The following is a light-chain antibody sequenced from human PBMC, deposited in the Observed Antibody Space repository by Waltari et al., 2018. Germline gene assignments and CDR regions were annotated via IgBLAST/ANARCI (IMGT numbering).Light chain of an antibody. CDR3: QQHGTLPAT. CDR1: QSVGSSS. V-gene: IGKV3-20*01. J-gene: IGKJ1*01. Sequence: EIVLTQSPGTASLSPGERATLSCRASQSVGSSSLAWYQQKPGQAPRLVIYRASRRATGIPGRFSGSGSGTDFSLTISRLEPEDFAVYYCQQHGTLPATFGQGTKVEIK. CDR2: RAS.